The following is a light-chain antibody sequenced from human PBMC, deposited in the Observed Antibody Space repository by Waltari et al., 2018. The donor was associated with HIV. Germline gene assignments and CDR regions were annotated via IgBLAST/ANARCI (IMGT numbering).Light chain of an antibody. CDR1: QSVLFRSNNKNY. V-gene: IGKV4-1*01. CDR2: WAS. Sequence: DIVLTQSPDSLAVSLGERATIHCKSSQSVLFRSNNKNYLAWYQQKPGQPPKLIVYWASTRESGVPDRFSGSGSGTDFTLTISRLQAEDVATDSCHQYYTTPRTFGQGTKVEIK. J-gene: IGKJ1*01. CDR3: HQYYTTPRT.